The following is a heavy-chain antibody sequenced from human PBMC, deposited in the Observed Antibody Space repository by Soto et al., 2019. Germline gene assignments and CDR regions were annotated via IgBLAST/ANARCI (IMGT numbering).Heavy chain of an antibody. V-gene: IGHV2-5*02. CDR3: AYFGARYWYFDL. CDR1: GFSRSTSGVV. J-gene: IGHJ2*01. Sequence: QITVKESGPTLVKPTQTLTLTFTFSGFSRSTSGVVVGWIRQPPGKALEWLAVIYWDDDKRYSPSLKSRLTITEDTTKSQLGLTMTHMDAVDTATYYCAYFGARYWYFDLWGRGTLVTVSS. D-gene: IGHD3-16*01. CDR2: IYWDDDK.